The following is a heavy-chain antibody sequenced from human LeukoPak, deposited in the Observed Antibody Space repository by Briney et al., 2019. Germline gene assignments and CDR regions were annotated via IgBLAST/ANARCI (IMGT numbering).Heavy chain of an antibody. J-gene: IGHJ4*02. CDR1: GFTFSSYG. V-gene: IGHV3-30*02. Sequence: PGGSLRLSCAASGFTFSSYGMHWVRQDPGKGLEWVAFIRYDGSNKYYADSVKGRFTISRDNSKNTLYLQMNSLRAEDTAVYYCAEGGGSSSWYAYDYWGQGTLVTVSS. CDR3: AEGGGSSSWYAYDY. CDR2: IRYDGSNK. D-gene: IGHD6-13*01.